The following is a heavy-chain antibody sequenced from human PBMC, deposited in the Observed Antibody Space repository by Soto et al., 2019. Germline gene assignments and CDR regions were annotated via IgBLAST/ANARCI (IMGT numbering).Heavy chain of an antibody. Sequence: QVQLVQYGAEVKKPGSSVKVSCKASGGTFSSYAISWVRQAPGQGLEWMGGIIPIFGTANYAQKFQGRVTITAEESTSTAYMELSNLRSEDTAVYYCATSSDIVAVPAAIRKYYFDSWGQGTLVTVSS. V-gene: IGHV1-69*01. J-gene: IGHJ4*02. CDR2: IIPIFGTA. CDR1: GGTFSSYA. D-gene: IGHD2-2*02. CDR3: ATSSDIVAVPAAIRKYYFDS.